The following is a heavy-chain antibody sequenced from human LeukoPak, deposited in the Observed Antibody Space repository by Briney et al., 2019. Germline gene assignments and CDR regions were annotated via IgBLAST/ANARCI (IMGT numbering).Heavy chain of an antibody. CDR1: GFTFSSYW. J-gene: IGHJ4*02. V-gene: IGHV3-23*01. D-gene: IGHD3-22*01. CDR2: ISGSGGST. Sequence: GGSLRLSCAASGFTFSSYWMSWVRQAPGKGLEWVSAISGSGGSTYYADSVKGRFTISRDNSKNTLYLQMNSLRAEDTAVYYCAKDFDYYDSSGYYGAFDYWGQGTLVTVSS. CDR3: AKDFDYYDSSGYYGAFDY.